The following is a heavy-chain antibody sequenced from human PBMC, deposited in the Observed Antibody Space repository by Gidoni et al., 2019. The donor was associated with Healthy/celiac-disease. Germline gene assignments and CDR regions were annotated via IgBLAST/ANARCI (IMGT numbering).Heavy chain of an antibody. J-gene: IGHJ5*02. CDR1: GGSFSGYY. CDR3: ARSNKLRRYFDWLPRYNWFDP. D-gene: IGHD3-9*01. Sequence: QVQLQQWGAGLLTPSETLSLTCAVYGGSFSGYYWIWIRQPPGKGLEWIGEINHSGSTNYNPSLKSRVTISVDTSKNQFSLKLSSVTAADTAVYYCARSNKLRRYFDWLPRYNWFDPWGQGTLVTVSS. CDR2: INHSGST. V-gene: IGHV4-34*01.